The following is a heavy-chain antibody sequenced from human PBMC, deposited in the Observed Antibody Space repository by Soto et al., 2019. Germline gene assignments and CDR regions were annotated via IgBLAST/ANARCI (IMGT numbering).Heavy chain of an antibody. V-gene: IGHV1-8*01. CDR3: VRQPGGVATPGDDY. CDR2: MNPDSGDT. D-gene: IGHD2-15*01. CDR1: GYSFDSFD. J-gene: IGHJ4*02. Sequence: QVQLVQAGAEVKKPGASVKVSCEASGYSFDSFDINWVRQAAGQGLEWMGGMNPDSGDTAAAQRLQDRIIMTRTTSTSTAYMELSRLTPDDSAVYFCVRQPGGVATPGDDYWGQGTLVTVSS.